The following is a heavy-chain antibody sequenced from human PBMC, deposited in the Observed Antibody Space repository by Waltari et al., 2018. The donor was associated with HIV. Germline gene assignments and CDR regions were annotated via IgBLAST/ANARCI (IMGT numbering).Heavy chain of an antibody. CDR2: TYYTGNT. CDR3: ARYCTSTSCYRGAFDI. D-gene: IGHD2-2*01. Sequence: QVQLQESGPGLVKPSQTLSLTCTVSGGSISSGGYYWSWIRKHPGKGLEWIGYTYYTGNTYYNPSLKSRITISVDTSKNQLSLNLTSGTAADTAVYYCARYCTSTSCYRGAFDIWGQGTLVTVSS. V-gene: IGHV4-31*03. J-gene: IGHJ3*02. CDR1: GGSISSGGYY.